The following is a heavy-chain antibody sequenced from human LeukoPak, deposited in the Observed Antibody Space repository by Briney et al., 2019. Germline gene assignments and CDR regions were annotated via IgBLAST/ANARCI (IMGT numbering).Heavy chain of an antibody. D-gene: IGHD1-1*01. CDR3: ARVASTTRRHDAFDI. Sequence: ASVKVSCKASGYTFTGYYMHWVRQAPGQGLEWMGWINPNGGGTIYAQKFQGRVTMTRDTSINTAYMELSSLRSDDTAVYYCARVASTTRRHDAFDIWGQGTMVTVSS. CDR2: INPNGGGT. V-gene: IGHV1-2*02. CDR1: GYTFTGYY. J-gene: IGHJ3*02.